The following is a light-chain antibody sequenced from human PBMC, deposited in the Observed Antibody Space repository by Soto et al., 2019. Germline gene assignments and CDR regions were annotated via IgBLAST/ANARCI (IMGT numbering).Light chain of an antibody. CDR3: QQGDSFPFT. Sequence: IQMTQSPSYVSASVGDRVTITCRASQDISSWVAWYQQKPGKAPNLLISAASSLQSGVPRRFSGSGSGTDSTLIISSLQPEDFATYFCQQGDSFPFTFGGGTKVDIK. V-gene: IGKV1-12*01. CDR1: QDISSW. CDR2: AAS. J-gene: IGKJ4*01.